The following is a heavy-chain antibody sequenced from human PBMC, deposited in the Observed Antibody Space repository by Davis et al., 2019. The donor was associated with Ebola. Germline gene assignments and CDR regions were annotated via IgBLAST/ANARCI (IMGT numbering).Heavy chain of an antibody. CDR2: INHRGSI. D-gene: IGHD3-10*01. V-gene: IGHV4-34*01. CDR3: ARAMVTMVSFAFDI. CDR1: GGSFSGYY. Sequence: MPSETLSLTCAVHGGSFSGYYWIWIRQPPGKGLEWIGEINHRGSINYNPSLKSRVTISVDTSKNQFSLKLSSVTAADTAVYYCARAMVTMVSFAFDIWGQGTVVTVSS. J-gene: IGHJ3*02.